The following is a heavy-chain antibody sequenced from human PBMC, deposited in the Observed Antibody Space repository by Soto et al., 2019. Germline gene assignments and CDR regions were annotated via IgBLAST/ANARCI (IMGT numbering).Heavy chain of an antibody. Sequence: GASVKVSCKASGGTFSSYAISWVRQAPGQGLEWMGGIIPIFGTANYAQKFQGRVTITADESTSTAYMELSSLRSEDTAVYYCARADGGPTVTTTFDYWGQGTLVTVSS. D-gene: IGHD4-17*01. CDR3: ARADGGPTVTTTFDY. J-gene: IGHJ4*02. CDR1: GGTFSSYA. V-gene: IGHV1-69*13. CDR2: IIPIFGTA.